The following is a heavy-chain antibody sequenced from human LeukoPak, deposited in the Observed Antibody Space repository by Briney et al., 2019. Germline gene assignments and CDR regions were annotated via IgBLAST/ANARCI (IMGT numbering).Heavy chain of an antibody. J-gene: IGHJ4*02. CDR3: ARGYDSSAYYPFNY. D-gene: IGHD3-22*01. CDR1: GGSLSTHH. Sequence: SETLSLTCVVSGGSLSTHHWSWIRQSPGRGLEWIGYISDSGSTNYNPSLKSRVTTSVDTSKNQFSLMLSSVTAADTAVYYCARGYDSSAYYPFNYWGQGTLVTVSS. CDR2: ISDSGST. V-gene: IGHV4-59*11.